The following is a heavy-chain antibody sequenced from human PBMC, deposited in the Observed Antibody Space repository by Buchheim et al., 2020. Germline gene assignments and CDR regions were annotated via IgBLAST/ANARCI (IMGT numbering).Heavy chain of an antibody. CDR3: ARAQGVTGYSSAWYYFDY. J-gene: IGHJ4*02. CDR1: GGCISSINW. Sequence: QVQLQESGPGLVKPWGTLSLTCAVSGGCISSINWWSWVRQSPGKGLEWIGEIHHSGSINYNPSLKSRVTISVDKSKNQFSVNLSYVTAADTAVYYCARAQGVTGYSSAWYYFDYWGQGTL. CDR2: IHHSGSI. D-gene: IGHD6-19*01. V-gene: IGHV4-4*02.